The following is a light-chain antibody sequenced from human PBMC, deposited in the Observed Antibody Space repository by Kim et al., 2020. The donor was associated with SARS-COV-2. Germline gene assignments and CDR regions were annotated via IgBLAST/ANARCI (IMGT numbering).Light chain of an antibody. J-gene: IGKJ1*01. CDR1: QSISIY. Sequence: DIQMTQSPSSLSASVGDRVTITCRASQSISIYLNWYQHKAGEAPKLLISGASSLKSGVPPRFSGSGSGTDFTLTITSLQPVDFATYYCQHSYISPWTFGQGTKVDIK. CDR3: QHSYISPWT. V-gene: IGKV1-39*01. CDR2: GAS.